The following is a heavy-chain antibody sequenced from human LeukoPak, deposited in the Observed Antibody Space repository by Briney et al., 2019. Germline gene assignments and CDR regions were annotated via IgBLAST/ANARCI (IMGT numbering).Heavy chain of an antibody. D-gene: IGHD3-22*01. CDR1: GFTVSSNY. J-gene: IGHJ5*02. Sequence: PGGSLRLSCSASGFTVSSNYMSWVRQAPGKGLEWVSVIYSGGSTYYADSVKGRFTISRDNSKNTLYHQMNSLRAEDTAVYYCARLRGYYDSSGYYYVPIGNNWFDPWGQGTLVSVSS. V-gene: IGHV3-53*01. CDR2: IYSGGST. CDR3: ARLRGYYDSSGYYYVPIGNNWFDP.